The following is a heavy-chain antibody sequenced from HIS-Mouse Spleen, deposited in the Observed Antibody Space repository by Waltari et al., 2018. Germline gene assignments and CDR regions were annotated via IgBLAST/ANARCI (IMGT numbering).Heavy chain of an antibody. J-gene: IGHJ2*01. D-gene: IGHD6-13*01. CDR3: AREIPYSSSWYDWYFDL. V-gene: IGHV4-39*07. CDR1: GGSISRSSYY. Sequence: QLQLQESGPGLVKPSETLSLTCTVPGGSISRSSYYWGWIRQPPGKGLEWIGSRYYSGSTYYNPSLKRRVTISVDTSKNQFSLKLSSVTAADTAVYYCAREIPYSSSWYDWYFDLWGRGTLVTVSS. CDR2: RYYSGST.